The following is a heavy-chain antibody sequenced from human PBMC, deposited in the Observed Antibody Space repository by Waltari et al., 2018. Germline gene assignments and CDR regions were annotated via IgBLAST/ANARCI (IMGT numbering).Heavy chain of an antibody. D-gene: IGHD3-10*01. Sequence: QVQLQESGPGLVKPSETLSLTCTVSGGSISSYYWSWIRQPPGKGLEWIGYIYYSGSTNYNPSLKNRVTISVDTSKNQFSLKLSSVTAADTAVYYCARDTGLRGVWFGALDYWGQGTLVTVSS. V-gene: IGHV4-59*01. J-gene: IGHJ4*02. CDR2: IYYSGST. CDR3: ARDTGLRGVWFGALDY. CDR1: GGSISSYY.